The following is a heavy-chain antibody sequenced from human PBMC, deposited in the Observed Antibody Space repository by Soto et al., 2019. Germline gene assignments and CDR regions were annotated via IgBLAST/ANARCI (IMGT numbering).Heavy chain of an antibody. V-gene: IGHV3-30*18. D-gene: IGHD2-21*02. CDR3: AKDHDGGHSEYY. J-gene: IGHJ4*02. CDR2: ISYDGSNK. CDR1: GFTFSSYG. Sequence: GGSLRLSCAASGFTFSSYGMHWVRQAPGKGLEWVAVISYDGSNKYYADSVKGRFTISRDNSKNTLYLQMNSLRAEDTAVYYCAKDHDGGHSEYYWGQGTLVTVSS.